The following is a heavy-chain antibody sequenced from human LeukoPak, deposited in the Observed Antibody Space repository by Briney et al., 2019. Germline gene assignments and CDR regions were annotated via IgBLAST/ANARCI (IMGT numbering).Heavy chain of an antibody. CDR3: AKMAVAGSHNWFDP. V-gene: IGHV3-23*01. D-gene: IGHD6-19*01. CDR1: GFTFSIYV. CDR2: ISGSGGST. J-gene: IGHJ5*02. Sequence: PGGSLRLSCAAAGFTFSIYVMSWVRQAPGKGLEWVSGISGSGGSTYYADSVKGRFTISRDNSKNAVNLQMNSLRVEDTAVYYCAKMAVAGSHNWFDPWGQGTLVTVSS.